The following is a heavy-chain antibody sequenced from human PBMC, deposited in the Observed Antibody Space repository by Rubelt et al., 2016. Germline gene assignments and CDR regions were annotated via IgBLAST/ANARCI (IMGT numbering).Heavy chain of an antibody. CDR2: ITSTSGTI. CDR3: ARDRAGGSFDY. J-gene: IGHJ4*02. D-gene: IGHD3-16*01. CDR1: GFTFSSYS. Sequence: EVQLVESGGGLVQPGGSLRLSCAASGFTFSSYSMNWVRQAPGKGLEWLSFITSTSGTIYYADSGKGRSTISRDNAKNSRYLQLNSLGAEDTAVYYCARDRAGGSFDYWGQGTLVTVSS. V-gene: IGHV3-48*04.